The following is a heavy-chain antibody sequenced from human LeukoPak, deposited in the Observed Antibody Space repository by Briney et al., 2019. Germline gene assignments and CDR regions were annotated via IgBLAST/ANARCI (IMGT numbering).Heavy chain of an antibody. CDR2: IYYSGST. CDR1: GGSISSSSYY. D-gene: IGHD3-22*01. CDR3: ARPLGYDSSGYYPFGY. V-gene: IGHV4-39*01. J-gene: IGHJ4*02. Sequence: SETLSLTCTVSGGSISSSSYYWGWIRQPPGKGLEWIESIYYSGSTYYNPSLKSRVTISVDTSKNQFSLKLSSVTAADTAVYYCARPLGYDSSGYYPFGYWGQGTLVTVSS.